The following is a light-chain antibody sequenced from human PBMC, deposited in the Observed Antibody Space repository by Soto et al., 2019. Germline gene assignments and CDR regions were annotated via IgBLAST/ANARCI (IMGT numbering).Light chain of an antibody. Sequence: DIQMIQSPSSLPAAVEDRVTITCRASQGIRSDLGWYQQKPGKAPKRLIYAASILQSGVPSRFSGSGSGTEFTLTITSLQPEDFATYYCLQYYDYPYTFGQGTKLEIK. CDR3: LQYYDYPYT. CDR1: QGIRSD. V-gene: IGKV1-17*01. CDR2: AAS. J-gene: IGKJ2*01.